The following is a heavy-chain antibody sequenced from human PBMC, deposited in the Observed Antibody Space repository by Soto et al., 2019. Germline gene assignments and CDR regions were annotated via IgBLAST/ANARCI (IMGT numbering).Heavy chain of an antibody. CDR2: INPSGIST. Sequence: QVQLVQSGAEVKKPGASVKVSCKTSGYSFTNYYLHWVRQAPGQGLEWMGLINPSGISTSYAQKFQGRVTMTRDTSTSTVYMDLSSLRSEDTAVYYRASSDNVVVAASSPVYFDYWGQGTLVTVSS. CDR1: GYSFTNYY. CDR3: ASSDNVVVAASSPVYFDY. D-gene: IGHD2-15*01. J-gene: IGHJ4*02. V-gene: IGHV1-46*01.